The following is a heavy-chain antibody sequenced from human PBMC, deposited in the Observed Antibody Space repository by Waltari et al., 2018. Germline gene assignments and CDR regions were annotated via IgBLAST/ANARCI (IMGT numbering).Heavy chain of an antibody. D-gene: IGHD3-22*01. J-gene: IGHJ4*02. CDR1: GFTVSSNY. CDR3: ARGSRDDSSGYYRANDY. CDR2: IYSGGST. Sequence: EVQLVETGGGLIQPGGSLRLSCAASGFTVSSNYMSWVRQAPGKGLEWVSVIYSGGSTYYADSVKGRFTISRDNSKNTLYLQMNSLRAEDTAVYYCARGSRDDSSGYYRANDYWGQGTLVTVSS. V-gene: IGHV3-53*02.